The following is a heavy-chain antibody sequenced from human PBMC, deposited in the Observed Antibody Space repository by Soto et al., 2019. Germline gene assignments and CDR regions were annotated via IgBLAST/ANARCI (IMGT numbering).Heavy chain of an antibody. CDR2: ISYDGSNK. J-gene: IGHJ6*03. CDR3: ARDYGDYSRFYYYMDV. D-gene: IGHD4-17*01. CDR1: GFNFSSYG. V-gene: IGHV3-30*03. Sequence: GGSLRLSSAASGFNFSSYGMHWVSKATGKGLEWVAVISYDGSNKYYADSVKGRFTISRDNSKNTLYLQMNSLRAEDTAVYYCARDYGDYSRFYYYMDVWGKGTTVTVSS.